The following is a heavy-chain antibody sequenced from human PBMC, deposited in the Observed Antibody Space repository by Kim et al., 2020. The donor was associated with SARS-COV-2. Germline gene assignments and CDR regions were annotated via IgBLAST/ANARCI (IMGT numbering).Heavy chain of an antibody. CDR2: IKQDGSEK. CDR1: GFTFSSYW. Sequence: GGSLRLSCAASGFTFSSYWMSWVRQAPGKGLEWVANIKQDGSEKYYVDSVKGRFTISRDNAKNSLYLQMNSLRAEDTAVYYCARERGYDILTGYYIRIFDYWGQGTLVTVSS. CDR3: ARERGYDILTGYYIRIFDY. V-gene: IGHV3-7*01. J-gene: IGHJ4*02. D-gene: IGHD3-9*01.